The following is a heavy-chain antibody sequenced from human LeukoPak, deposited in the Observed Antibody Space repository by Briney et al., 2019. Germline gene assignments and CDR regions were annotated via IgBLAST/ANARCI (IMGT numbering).Heavy chain of an antibody. Sequence: GGSLRLSCAASGFTFSSYWMHWVRQAPGKGLVWVSLINSDGSSASYADSVKGRFTISRDNAKNTLYLQMNSLRAEDTAVYYCARGSRGAFDIWGQGTMVTVSS. CDR1: GFTFSSYW. CDR3: ARGSRGAFDI. J-gene: IGHJ3*02. V-gene: IGHV3-74*01. D-gene: IGHD3-10*01. CDR2: INSDGSSA.